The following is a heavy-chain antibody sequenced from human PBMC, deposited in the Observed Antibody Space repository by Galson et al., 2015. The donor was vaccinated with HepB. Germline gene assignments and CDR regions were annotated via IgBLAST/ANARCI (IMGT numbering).Heavy chain of an antibody. D-gene: IGHD2-8*01. V-gene: IGHV3-30*18. Sequence: SLRLSCAASGFTFSSYGMHWVRQAPGKGLEWVAVISYDGSNKYYADSVKGRFTISRDNSKNTLYLQMNSLRAEDTAVYYCAKGSKYCTNGVCYSFDIWGQGTMVTVSS. CDR1: GFTFSSYG. CDR2: ISYDGSNK. CDR3: AKGSKYCTNGVCYSFDI. J-gene: IGHJ3*02.